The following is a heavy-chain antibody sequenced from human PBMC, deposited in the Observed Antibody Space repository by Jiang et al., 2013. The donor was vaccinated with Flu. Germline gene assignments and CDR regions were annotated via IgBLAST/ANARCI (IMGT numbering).Heavy chain of an antibody. V-gene: IGHV1-3*01. CDR3: ARLLRRANWFDP. J-gene: IGHJ5*02. D-gene: IGHD3-10*01. CDR1: GYTFTSYA. Sequence: SGAEVKKPGASVKVSCKASGYTFTSYAMHWVRQAPGQRLEWMGWINAGNGNTKYSQKFQGRVTITRDTSASTAYMELSSLRSEDTAVYYCARLLRRANWFDPWGQGTLVTVSS. CDR2: INAGNGNT.